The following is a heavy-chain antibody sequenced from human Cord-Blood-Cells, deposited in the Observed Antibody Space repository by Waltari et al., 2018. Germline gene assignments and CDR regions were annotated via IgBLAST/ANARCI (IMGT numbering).Heavy chain of an antibody. CDR3: ARDPGVDIVATGDWYFDL. J-gene: IGHJ2*01. D-gene: IGHD5-12*01. Sequence: QVQLVQSGAEVKKPGSSVKVSCKASGGTFSSYAISWVRQAPGQGLEGMGGIIPILGTANYAQKFQGRVTITADESTSTAYMELSSLRSEDTAVYYCARDPGVDIVATGDWYFDLWGRGTLVTVSS. CDR1: GGTFSSYA. CDR2: IIPILGTA. V-gene: IGHV1-69*01.